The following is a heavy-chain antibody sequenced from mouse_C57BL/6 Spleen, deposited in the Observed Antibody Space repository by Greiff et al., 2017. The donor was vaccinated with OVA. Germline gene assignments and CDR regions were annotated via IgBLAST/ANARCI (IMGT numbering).Heavy chain of an antibody. V-gene: IGHV8-12*01. D-gene: IGHD2-5*01. J-gene: IGHJ2*01. CDR3: ARGVNNSNTYDY. CDR1: GFSLSTSRMG. Sequence: QVPLKLSGPGILQPSHTLSLSCSFSGFSLSTSRMGVSWIRQHSGKGLEWLAHIYWDDDKRYNPSLKSRLTISKDTSRNQVFLKITRVDTEYTAIDYGARGVNNSNTYDYRGQGTTLTVSS. CDR2: IYWDDDK.